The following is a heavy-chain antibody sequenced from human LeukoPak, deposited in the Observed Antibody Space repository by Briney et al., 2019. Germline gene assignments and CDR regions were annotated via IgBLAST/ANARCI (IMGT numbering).Heavy chain of an antibody. D-gene: IGHD3-10*01. J-gene: IGHJ3*02. Sequence: SETLSLTCTVSGGSISSYYWSWIRQPPGKGLEWIGYIYYSGSTNYNPSLKSRVTISVDTSKNQFSLKLSSVTAADTAVYYCARVVVRGVIPRNAFDIWGQGTMVTVSS. CDR2: IYYSGST. CDR3: ARVVVRGVIPRNAFDI. CDR1: GGSISSYY. V-gene: IGHV4-59*08.